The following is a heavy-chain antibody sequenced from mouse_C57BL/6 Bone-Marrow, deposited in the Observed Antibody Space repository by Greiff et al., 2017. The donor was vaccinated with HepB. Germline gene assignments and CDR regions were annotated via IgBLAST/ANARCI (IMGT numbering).Heavy chain of an antibody. Sequence: VQLQQSGPELVKPGASVKISCKASGYSFTSYYIHWVKQRPGQGLEWIGWIYPGSGNTKYNEKFKGKATLTADTSSSTAYMQLSSLTSEDSAVYYCARPNLLWLRHWFDYWGQGTTLTVSS. V-gene: IGHV1-66*01. D-gene: IGHD2-2*01. CDR1: GYSFTSYY. CDR2: IYPGSGNT. J-gene: IGHJ2*01. CDR3: ARPNLLWLRHWFDY.